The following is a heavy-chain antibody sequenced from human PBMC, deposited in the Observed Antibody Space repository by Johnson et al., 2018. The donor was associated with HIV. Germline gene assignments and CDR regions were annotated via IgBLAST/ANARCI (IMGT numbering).Heavy chain of an antibody. CDR1: GFTFSSYA. CDR2: ISYDGSNK. CDR3: ARDRPPGATLSDAFDI. V-gene: IGHV3-30*14. J-gene: IGHJ3*02. Sequence: QVQLVESGGGVVQPGRSLRLSCAASGFTFSSYAMHWVRQAPGKGLEWVAVISYDGSNKYYADSVKGRFTISRDNSKNTLYLQMNSLGAEDTAVYYCARDRPPGATLSDAFDIWCQGTMVTV. D-gene: IGHD1-26*01.